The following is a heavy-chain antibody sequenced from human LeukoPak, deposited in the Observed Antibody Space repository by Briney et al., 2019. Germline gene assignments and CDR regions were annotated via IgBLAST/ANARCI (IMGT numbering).Heavy chain of an antibody. Sequence: SETLSLTCTVSGGSMSSYYWSWIRQSPGKGLEWVGYISYSGTTNSNPSLKSRVTISLGTSKNRFSLNLTSVTAADTAVYYCARHGSGTSLALYPWGQGTLVTVSS. CDR2: ISYSGTT. CDR1: GGSMSSYY. V-gene: IGHV4-59*08. CDR3: ARHGSGTSLALYP. J-gene: IGHJ5*02. D-gene: IGHD3-10*01.